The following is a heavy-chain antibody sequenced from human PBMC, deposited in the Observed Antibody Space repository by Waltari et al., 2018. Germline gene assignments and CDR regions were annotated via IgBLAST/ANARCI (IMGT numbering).Heavy chain of an antibody. J-gene: IGHJ6*03. Sequence: QVQLQESGPGLVKPSETLSLTCTVSGYSISSGYYWGWIRQPPGKGLEWIGSIYHSGSTYYNPSLKSRVTISVDTSKNQFSLKLSSVTAADTAVYYCARDWSGVEWLFARDYYYMDVWGKGTTVTISS. CDR3: ARDWSGVEWLFARDYYYMDV. CDR2: IYHSGST. D-gene: IGHD3-3*01. CDR1: GYSISSGYY. V-gene: IGHV4-38-2*02.